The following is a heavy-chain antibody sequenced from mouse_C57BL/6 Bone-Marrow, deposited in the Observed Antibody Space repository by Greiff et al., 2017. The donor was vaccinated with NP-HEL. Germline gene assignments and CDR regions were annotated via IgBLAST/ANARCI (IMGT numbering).Heavy chain of an antibody. CDR1: GYSITSGYY. V-gene: IGHV3-6*01. Sequence: EVQLQESGPGLVKPSQSLSLTCSVTGYSITSGYYWNWIRQFPGNKLEWMGYISYDGSNNYNPSLKNRISITRDTSKNQFFLKLNSVTTEDTATYYCASGPYYVAMDYWGQGTSVTVSS. J-gene: IGHJ4*01. CDR2: ISYDGSN. CDR3: ASGPYYVAMDY. D-gene: IGHD1-1*02.